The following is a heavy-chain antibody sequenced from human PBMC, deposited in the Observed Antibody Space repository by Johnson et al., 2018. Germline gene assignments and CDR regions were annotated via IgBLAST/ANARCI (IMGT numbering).Heavy chain of an antibody. CDR3: ARTSGTLDAFDI. CDR1: GFTFSSYG. CDR2: IWYDGSNK. J-gene: IGHJ3*02. Sequence: QVRLVESGGGVVQPGRSLRLSCAASGFTFSSYGMHWVRQAPGKGLEWVAVIWYDGSNKYYADSVKGRFTISRDNSKNTLYLQMNSLRAEETAVYYCARTSGTLDAFDIWGQGTMVTVSS. V-gene: IGHV3-33*08. D-gene: IGHD1-1*01.